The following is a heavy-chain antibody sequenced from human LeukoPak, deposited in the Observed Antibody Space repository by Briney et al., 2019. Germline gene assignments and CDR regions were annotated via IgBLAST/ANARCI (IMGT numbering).Heavy chain of an antibody. CDR1: GFSFSNYS. CDR2: ITNSGRST. Sequence: GGSLRLSCEASGFSFSNYSMSWIRQAPGKGLEWVSYITNSGRSTNYADAVKGRFTISRDNAKKSVYLEMTDLRAEDTAVYYCAREASGNYHVFDSWGQGTLVTVSS. D-gene: IGHD1-26*01. J-gene: IGHJ4*02. V-gene: IGHV3-11*04. CDR3: AREASGNYHVFDS.